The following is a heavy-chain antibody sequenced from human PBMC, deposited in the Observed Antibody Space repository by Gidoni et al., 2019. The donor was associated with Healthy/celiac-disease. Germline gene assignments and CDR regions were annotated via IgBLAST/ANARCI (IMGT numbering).Heavy chain of an antibody. CDR2: IIPILGIA. Sequence: QVQLVQSGAEVKKPGSSVKVSCKASGGTFSSYAISWVRQAPGQGLEWMGRIIPILGIANYAQKFQGRVTITADKSTSTAYMELSSLRSEETAVYYCARVSSWNDVQGNYYYYYGMDVWGQGTTVTVSS. J-gene: IGHJ6*02. CDR1: GGTFSSYA. CDR3: ARVSSWNDVQGNYYYYYGMDV. D-gene: IGHD1-1*01. V-gene: IGHV1-69*04.